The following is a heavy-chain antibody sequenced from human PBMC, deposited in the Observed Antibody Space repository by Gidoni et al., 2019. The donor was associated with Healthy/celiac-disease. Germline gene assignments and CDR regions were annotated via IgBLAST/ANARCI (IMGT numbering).Heavy chain of an antibody. D-gene: IGHD2-15*01. V-gene: IGHV3-23*01. Sequence: EVLPLESGGGLVQPAGSLRPACAASGFTFTRHAMSWVRQAPGKGLEWVSAISGSGGSTYYADPVKGRFTISRDNSKNTLYLQMNSLRAEDTAVYYCAKDQVVVAAPADAFDIWGQGTRVTVSS. J-gene: IGHJ3*02. CDR2: ISGSGGST. CDR3: AKDQVVVAAPADAFDI. CDR1: GFTFTRHA.